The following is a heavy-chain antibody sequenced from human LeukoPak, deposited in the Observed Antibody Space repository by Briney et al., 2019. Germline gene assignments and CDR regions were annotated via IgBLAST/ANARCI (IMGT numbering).Heavy chain of an antibody. Sequence: GASVKVSCKASGGTFSSYAISWARQAPGQGLEWMGGIIPIFGTANYAQKFQGRVTITADESTSTAYMELSSLRSEDTAVYYCARPLTPYDFNNYFDYWGQGTLVTVSS. D-gene: IGHD3-3*01. CDR2: IIPIFGTA. CDR3: ARPLTPYDFNNYFDY. J-gene: IGHJ4*02. CDR1: GGTFSSYA. V-gene: IGHV1-69*13.